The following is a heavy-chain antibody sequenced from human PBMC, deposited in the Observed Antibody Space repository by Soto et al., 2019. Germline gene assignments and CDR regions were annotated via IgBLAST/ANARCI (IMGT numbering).Heavy chain of an antibody. CDR3: ARDRSMIVVVPGY. J-gene: IGHJ4*02. Sequence: PGGSLRLSCAASGFTVNTKYMSWVRQAPGKGLEWFSVMYSGGSTYYADSVKGRFTVSRDNSKNTVYLQMNSLRAEDTAVYYCARDRSMIVVVPGYWGQGTLVTVSS. V-gene: IGHV3-66*01. CDR1: GFTVNTKY. D-gene: IGHD3-22*01. CDR2: MYSGGST.